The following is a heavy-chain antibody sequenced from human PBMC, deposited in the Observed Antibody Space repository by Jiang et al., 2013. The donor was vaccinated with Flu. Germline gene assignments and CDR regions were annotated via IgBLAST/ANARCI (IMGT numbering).Heavy chain of an antibody. V-gene: IGHV1-69*06. CDR3: ARNRYYGPIGPGCMDV. D-gene: IGHD3-16*01. Sequence: SGAEVKKPGSSVKVSCKASGGTFSNYAISWVRQAPGQGLEWMGRIIPMFGKLNYAQKFQGRGTITADKSTSTAYLELSSLTSDDTAVYYCARNRYYGPIGPGCMDVWGQGTTGHRL. CDR2: IIPMFGKL. CDR1: GGTFSNYA. J-gene: IGHJ6*02.